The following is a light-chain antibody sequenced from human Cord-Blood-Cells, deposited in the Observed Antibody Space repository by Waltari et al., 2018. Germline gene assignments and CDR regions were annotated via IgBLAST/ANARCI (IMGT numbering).Light chain of an antibody. CDR1: RSAGGGSFY. Sequence: QSALTQPRSVSGSPGQSVTISCPGTRSAGGGSFYVNWYQQHPGKAPKLMIYDVSKRPAGVPDRFSGSKSGNTASLTISGLQAEDEADYYCCSYAGSYTVVFGGGTKLTVL. CDR2: DVS. CDR3: CSYAGSYTVV. V-gene: IGLV2-11*01. J-gene: IGLJ2*01.